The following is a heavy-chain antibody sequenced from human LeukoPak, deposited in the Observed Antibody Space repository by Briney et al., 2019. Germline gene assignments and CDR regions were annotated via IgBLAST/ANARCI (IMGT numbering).Heavy chain of an antibody. D-gene: IGHD1-26*01. Sequence: PSETLSLTCTVSGGSISSYYWGWIRQPPGKGLEWIGSIYYSGSTYYNPSLKSRVTISVDTSKNQFSLKLSSVTAADTAVYYCARHLLSGSCSFDYWGQGTLVTVSS. CDR2: IYYSGST. V-gene: IGHV4-39*01. CDR1: GGSISSYY. CDR3: ARHLLSGSCSFDY. J-gene: IGHJ4*02.